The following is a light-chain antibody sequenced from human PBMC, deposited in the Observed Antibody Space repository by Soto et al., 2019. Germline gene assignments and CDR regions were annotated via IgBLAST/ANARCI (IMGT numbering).Light chain of an antibody. CDR2: GAS. CDR1: QTVSSN. V-gene: IGKV3-15*01. Sequence: EIVMTQSPATLSVSPGEGATLSCRASQTVSSNLAWYQQRPGQAPRLLISGASARATGIPARFSGSVSGTEFTLTISSLQSEDFAVYYCQQYNDWPRTFGQGTRVEIK. J-gene: IGKJ1*01. CDR3: QQYNDWPRT.